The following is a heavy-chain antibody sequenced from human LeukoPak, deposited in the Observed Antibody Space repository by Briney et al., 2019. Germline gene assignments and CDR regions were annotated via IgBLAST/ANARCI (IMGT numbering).Heavy chain of an antibody. D-gene: IGHD2-2*01. J-gene: IGHJ4*02. CDR1: GFTFSSYG. CDR3: AKVLGPGYCSSTSCYFDY. V-gene: IGHV3-23*01. Sequence: PGGSLRLSCAASGFTFSSYGMSWVRQAPGKGLEWVSAISGSGGSTYYADSVKGRFTISRDNSKNTLYLQMNSLRAEDTAVYYCAKVLGPGYCSSTSCYFDYWGQGTLVTVSS. CDR2: ISGSGGST.